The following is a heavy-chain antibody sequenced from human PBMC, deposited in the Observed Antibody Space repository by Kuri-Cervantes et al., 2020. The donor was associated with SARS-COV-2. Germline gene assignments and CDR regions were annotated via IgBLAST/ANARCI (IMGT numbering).Heavy chain of an antibody. J-gene: IGHJ2*01. V-gene: IGHV4-59*01. Sequence: SATLSLTCTVSGGSISSYYWSWIRQPPGKGLEWIGYIYYSGSTNYNPSLKSRVTISVDTSKNQFSLKLSSVTAADTAVYYCARREYWYFDLWGRGTLVTVSS. CDR2: IYYSGST. D-gene: IGHD1-26*01. CDR1: GGSISSYY. CDR3: ARREYWYFDL.